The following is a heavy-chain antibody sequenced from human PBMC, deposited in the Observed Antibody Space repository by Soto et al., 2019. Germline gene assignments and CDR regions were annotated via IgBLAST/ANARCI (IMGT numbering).Heavy chain of an antibody. V-gene: IGHV1-18*01. J-gene: IGHJ5*02. CDR2: ISAYNGNT. CDR3: ARVWITGTTVSWFDP. CDR1: GYTFPSYG. D-gene: IGHD1-7*01. Sequence: SVQVSCRASGYTFPSYGISWVRQAPGQGLEWMGWISAYNGNTNYAQNLQGRVTMTTDTSTSTAYMELRSLRSDDTAVYYCARVWITGTTVSWFDPWGQGTLVTVSS.